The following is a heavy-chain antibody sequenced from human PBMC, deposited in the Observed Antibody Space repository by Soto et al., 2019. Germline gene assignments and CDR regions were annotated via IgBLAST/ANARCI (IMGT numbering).Heavy chain of an antibody. CDR2: MNPNSGNT. CDR1: GYTFTSYD. V-gene: IGHV1-8*01. J-gene: IGHJ6*02. CDR3: ASLPWANYYYYGMDV. D-gene: IGHD7-27*01. Sequence: QVQLVQSGAEVKKLGASVKVSCKASGYTFTSYDINWVRQATGQGLEWMGWMNPNSGNTGYAQKFQGRVTMTRNTSISTAYMELSSLRSEDTAVYYCASLPWANYYYYGMDVWGQGTTVTVSS.